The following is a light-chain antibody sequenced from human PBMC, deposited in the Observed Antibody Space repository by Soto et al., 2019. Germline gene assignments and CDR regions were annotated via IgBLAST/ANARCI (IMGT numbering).Light chain of an antibody. Sequence: QSALTQPASVSGSPGQSITISCTGTSSDVGAYNFVSWYQHRPGRAPKLIIYEVTNRPSGVSNRFSGSKSGNTASLRISDLQSEDEADYYCNSYTSTSARLFGTGTKLTVL. V-gene: IGLV2-14*01. CDR1: SSDVGAYNF. CDR2: EVT. J-gene: IGLJ1*01. CDR3: NSYTSTSARL.